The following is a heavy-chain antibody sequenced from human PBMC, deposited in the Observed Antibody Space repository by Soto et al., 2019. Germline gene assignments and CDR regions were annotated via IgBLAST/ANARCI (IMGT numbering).Heavy chain of an antibody. J-gene: IGHJ6*02. V-gene: IGHV1-18*01. CDR2: ISPYNGNT. D-gene: IGHD2-8*01. Sequence: ASVKVSCKASGYTFTNYGVGWVRRAPGQGHEWMGWISPYNGNTNYAQNLQGRVTLTTDTSTSTALMELRSLRSDDTAVYYCARGDCTNGVCYVNYYYGMDVWGQGTTVTVSS. CDR1: GYTFTNYG. CDR3: ARGDCTNGVCYVNYYYGMDV.